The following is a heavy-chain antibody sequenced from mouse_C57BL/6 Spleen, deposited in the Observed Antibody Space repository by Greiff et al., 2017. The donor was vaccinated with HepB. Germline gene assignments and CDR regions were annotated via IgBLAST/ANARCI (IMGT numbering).Heavy chain of an antibody. CDR1: GYTFTSYW. D-gene: IGHD6-1*01. Sequence: QVQLQQPGAELVRPGSSVKLSCKASGYTFTSYWMHWVKQRPIQGLEWIGNIDPSDSETHYNQKFKDKATLTVDKSSSTAYMQLGSLTSEDSAVYHLARNASSPYSMDYGRHRTSLTLSS. V-gene: IGHV1-52*01. CDR3: ARNASSPYSMDY. CDR2: IDPSDSET. J-gene: IGHJ4*01.